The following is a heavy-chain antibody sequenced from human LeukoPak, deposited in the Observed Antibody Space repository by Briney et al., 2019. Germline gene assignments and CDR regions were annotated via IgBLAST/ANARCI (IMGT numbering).Heavy chain of an antibody. Sequence: SVKVSCKASGGTFSSYAISWVRQAPGQGLEWMGGIIPIFGTANYAQKFQGRVTIAADESTSTAYMELSSLRSEDTAVYYCARQSYSSSPFDYWGQGTLVTVSS. CDR3: ARQSYSSSPFDY. V-gene: IGHV1-69*01. CDR1: GGTFSSYA. J-gene: IGHJ4*02. D-gene: IGHD6-13*01. CDR2: IIPIFGTA.